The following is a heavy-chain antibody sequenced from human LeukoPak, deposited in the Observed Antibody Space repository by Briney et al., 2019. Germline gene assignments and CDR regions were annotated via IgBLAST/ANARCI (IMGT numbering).Heavy chain of an antibody. V-gene: IGHV3-21*01. Sequence: PGGSLRLSCVVSGFTFSSYEMNWVRQAPGKGLEGVSSMSGSSTYIYYADSVKGRFTISRDNAKNSLFLQMNSLRAEDTAVYYCARDLWELLLSGTGDAFDIWGQGTMVTVSS. CDR2: MSGSSTYI. CDR1: GFTFSSYE. D-gene: IGHD1-26*01. J-gene: IGHJ3*02. CDR3: ARDLWELLLSGTGDAFDI.